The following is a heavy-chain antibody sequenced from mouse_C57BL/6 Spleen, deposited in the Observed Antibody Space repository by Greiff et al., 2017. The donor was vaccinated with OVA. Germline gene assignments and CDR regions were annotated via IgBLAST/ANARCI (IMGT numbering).Heavy chain of an antibody. CDR1: GFTFSDYG. Sequence: EVKLMESGGGLVKPGGSLKLSCAASGFTFSDYGMHWVRQAPEKGLEWVAYISSGSSTIYYADTVKGRFTISRDNAKNTLFLQMTSLRSEDTAMYYCASHYYGSSYGFDYWGQGTTLTVSS. CDR2: ISSGSSTI. CDR3: ASHYYGSSYGFDY. J-gene: IGHJ2*01. D-gene: IGHD1-1*01. V-gene: IGHV5-17*01.